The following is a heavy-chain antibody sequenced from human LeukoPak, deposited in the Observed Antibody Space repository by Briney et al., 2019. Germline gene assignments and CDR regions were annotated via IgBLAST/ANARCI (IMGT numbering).Heavy chain of an antibody. CDR2: INYNRNK. CDR1: GGSTLTKD. J-gene: IGHJ4*02. CDR3: PRHGQDTGNFYAHFAY. V-gene: IGHV4-59*08. Sequence: SETLSLPCTVSGGSTLTKDGSWIRHTPGEGREWRAYINYNRNKNRNTSFKSRLPISVETSRSQFYLKLSSVTAADTAVYSRPRHGQDTGNFYAHFAYWGQGIMVTVPS. D-gene: IGHD1-26*01.